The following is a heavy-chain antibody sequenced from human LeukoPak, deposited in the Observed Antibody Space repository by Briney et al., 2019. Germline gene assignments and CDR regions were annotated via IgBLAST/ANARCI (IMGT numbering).Heavy chain of an antibody. Sequence: ASVKVSCKASGYTFTGYYMHWVRQAPGQGLEWMGWINPNSGGTNYAQKFQGRVTMTRDTSISTAYMELSRLRSDDTAVYYCARECQRNTIVATACGYWGQGTLVTVSS. CDR1: GYTFTGYY. J-gene: IGHJ4*02. D-gene: IGHD5-12*01. CDR2: INPNSGGT. V-gene: IGHV1-2*02. CDR3: ARECQRNTIVATACGY.